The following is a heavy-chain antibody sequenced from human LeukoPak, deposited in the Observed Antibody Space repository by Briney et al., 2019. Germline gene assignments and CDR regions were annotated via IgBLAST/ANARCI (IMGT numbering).Heavy chain of an antibody. Sequence: PGGSLRLSCAASGFAFSSYWMSWVRQAPGKGLEWVANIKQDGSEKYYVDSVKGRFTISRDNAKNSLYLQMNSLRAEDTAVYYCARLGGGSWFGELRFDPWGQGTLVTVSS. J-gene: IGHJ5*02. CDR3: ARLGGGSWFGELRFDP. CDR2: IKQDGSEK. CDR1: GFAFSSYW. V-gene: IGHV3-7*01. D-gene: IGHD3-10*01.